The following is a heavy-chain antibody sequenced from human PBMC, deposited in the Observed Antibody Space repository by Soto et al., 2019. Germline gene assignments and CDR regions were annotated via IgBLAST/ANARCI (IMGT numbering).Heavy chain of an antibody. D-gene: IGHD3-22*01. CDR2: ISGSGGST. CDR3: ATDYYYDSCGYYRADLFDY. V-gene: IGHV3-23*01. Sequence: PGGSLRLSCAASGFTFSSYAMSWVRQAPGKGLEWASAISGSGGSTYYADSVKGRFTISRDNSKNTLYLQMNSLRAEDTAVYYCATDYYYDSCGYYRADLFDYWGQGTRVTVSS. J-gene: IGHJ4*02. CDR1: GFTFSSYA.